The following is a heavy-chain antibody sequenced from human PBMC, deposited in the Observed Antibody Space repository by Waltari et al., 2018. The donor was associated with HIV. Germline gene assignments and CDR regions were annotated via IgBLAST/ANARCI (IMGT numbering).Heavy chain of an antibody. D-gene: IGHD1-26*01. CDR2: IYRGDSDT. V-gene: IGHV5-51*01. Sequence: EVQLVQSGAEVKKLGESLKISCKGSGYSFISYWIGWVRQMPGKGLGWMGVIYRGDSDTRYSPSFQGEGSISAEKSISTAYLQWSSLRASDTAMYYCARRSGNYPFDYWGQGTLVTVSS. J-gene: IGHJ4*02. CDR3: ARRSGNYPFDY. CDR1: GYSFISYW.